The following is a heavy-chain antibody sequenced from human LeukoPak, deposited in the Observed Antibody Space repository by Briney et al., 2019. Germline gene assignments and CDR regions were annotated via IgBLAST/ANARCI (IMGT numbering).Heavy chain of an antibody. CDR1: GGSISSSSYC. J-gene: IGHJ4*02. D-gene: IGHD2-2*02. CDR2: ISYSGST. Sequence: SETLSLTCTVSGGSISSSSYCWGWIRQPPGKGLEWIGSISYSGSTHYNPSLKSRVTISVDASKNQFSLKLSSVTAADTAVYYCARPYTTSTYYFDYWGQGTLVTVSS. V-gene: IGHV4-39*01. CDR3: ARPYTTSTYYFDY.